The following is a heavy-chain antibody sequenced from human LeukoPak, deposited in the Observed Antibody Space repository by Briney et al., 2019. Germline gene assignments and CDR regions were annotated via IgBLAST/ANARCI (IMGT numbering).Heavy chain of an antibody. J-gene: IGHJ1*01. CDR3: ASRDGCSGGTCYGLTY. Sequence: AESLRLSCAASGFTFSSYVVNWVRHAPRKGLEWLSATTRHGSTDYAESVKGRLTISRDNSKNPLSLKMNTLRAEDTAVYYCASRDGCSGGTCYGLTYWGQGTLVTVSS. CDR2: TTRHGST. V-gene: IGHV3-23*01. CDR1: GFTFSSYV. D-gene: IGHD2-15*01.